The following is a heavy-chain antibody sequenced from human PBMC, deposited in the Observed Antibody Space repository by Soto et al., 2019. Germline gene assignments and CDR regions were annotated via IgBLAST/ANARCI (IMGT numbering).Heavy chain of an antibody. J-gene: IGHJ4*02. CDR3: ARESRRVEGVVAATRGFGDY. CDR1: GFTFSSYG. V-gene: IGHV3-33*01. Sequence: QVQLVESGGGVVQPGRSLRLSCAASGFTFSSYGMHWVRQAPGKGLEWVAVIWYDGSNKYYADSVKGRFTISRDNSKNTRYLQMNSLRAEDTAVYYCARESRRVEGVVAATRGFGDYWGQGTLVTVSS. CDR2: IWYDGSNK. D-gene: IGHD2-15*01.